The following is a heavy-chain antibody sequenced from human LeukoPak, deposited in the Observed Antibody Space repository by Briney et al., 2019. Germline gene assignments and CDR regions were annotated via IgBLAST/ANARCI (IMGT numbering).Heavy chain of an antibody. CDR2: INHSGST. D-gene: IGHD3-10*01. V-gene: IGHV4-34*01. Sequence: SETLSLTCAVYGGSFSGYYWSWIRQPPGKGLEWIGEINHSGSTNYNPSLKSRVTISVDTSKNQFSLKLSSVTAADTAVYYCARILWFEKRIDYWGQGTLVTVSS. CDR3: ARILWFEKRIDY. J-gene: IGHJ4*02. CDR1: GGSFSGYY.